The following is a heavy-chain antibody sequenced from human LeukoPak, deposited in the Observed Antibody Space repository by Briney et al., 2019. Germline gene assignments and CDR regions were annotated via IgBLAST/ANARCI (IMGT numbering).Heavy chain of an antibody. D-gene: IGHD6-19*01. CDR1: EYSFTNYW. J-gene: IGHJ4*02. CDR3: ARGRAVAGSDSDF. V-gene: IGHV5-51*01. CDR2: IYPGDSDT. Sequence: GESLKISCKGSEYSFTNYWIGWVRQMPGRGLEWIGIIYPGDSDTRYSPSFQGQVTISADKSISTAYLQWSSLKASDTAMYYCARGRAVAGSDSDFWGQGTLVTVSS.